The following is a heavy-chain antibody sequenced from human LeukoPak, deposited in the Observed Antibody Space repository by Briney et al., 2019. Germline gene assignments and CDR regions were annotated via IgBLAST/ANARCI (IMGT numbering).Heavy chain of an antibody. CDR1: GGSISSSNW. D-gene: IGHD6-13*01. CDR3: ARDSSWSPYYYYGMDV. CDR2: IYYSGST. Sequence: SGTLSLTCAVSGGSISSSNWWSWIRQPPGKGLEWIGYIYYSGSTNYNPSLKSRVTISVDTSKNQFSLKLSSVTAADTAVYYCARDSSWSPYYYYGMDVWGQGTTVTVSS. J-gene: IGHJ6*02. V-gene: IGHV4-61*01.